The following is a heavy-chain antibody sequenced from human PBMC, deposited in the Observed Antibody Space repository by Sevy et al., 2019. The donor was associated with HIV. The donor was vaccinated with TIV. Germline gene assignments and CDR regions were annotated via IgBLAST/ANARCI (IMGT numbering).Heavy chain of an antibody. CDR3: GKCTLWVYDPTNRKCGMDV. CDR2: SSPFTGSP. J-gene: IGHJ6*02. Sequence: ASVKVSCKASGYNFINYGISWVRQAPGQGLEWVGGSSPFTGSPNYPQKLQDRVTVTTDTATNTAYMELRNLRSDDTVVYYCGKCTLWVYDPTNRKCGMDVWGQGTTVTISS. D-gene: IGHD5-12*01. V-gene: IGHV1-18*01. CDR1: GYNFINYG.